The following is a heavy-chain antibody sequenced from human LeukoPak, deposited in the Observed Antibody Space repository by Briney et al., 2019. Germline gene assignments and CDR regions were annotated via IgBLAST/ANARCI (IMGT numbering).Heavy chain of an antibody. V-gene: IGHV4-34*01. CDR3: ARGPMRTYYYGSGSYYNYYFDY. D-gene: IGHD3-10*01. J-gene: IGHJ4*02. CDR1: GGSFSGYY. CDR2: INHSGST. Sequence: SETLSLTCAVYGGSFSGYYWSWIRQPPGKGLEWIGEINHSGSTNHNPSLKSRVTISVDTSKNQFSLKLSSVTAADTAVYYCARGPMRTYYYGSGSYYNYYFDYWGQGTLVTVSS.